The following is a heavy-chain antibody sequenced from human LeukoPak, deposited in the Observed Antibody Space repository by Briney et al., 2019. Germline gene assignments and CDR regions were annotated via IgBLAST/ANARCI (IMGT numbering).Heavy chain of an antibody. J-gene: IGHJ5*02. D-gene: IGHD2-2*01. Sequence: ASVKVSCKASGYTFTSYYMHWVRQAPGQGLEWMGIINPSGGSTSYAQKFQGRVTMTRDMSTSTVYMELSSLRSEDTAVYYCARRVVVPAASFWFDPWGQGTLVTVSS. CDR1: GYTFTSYY. CDR3: ARRVVVPAASFWFDP. CDR2: INPSGGST. V-gene: IGHV1-46*01.